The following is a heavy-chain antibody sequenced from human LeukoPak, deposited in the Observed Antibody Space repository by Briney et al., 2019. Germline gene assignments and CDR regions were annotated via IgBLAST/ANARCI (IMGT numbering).Heavy chain of an antibody. CDR2: ISSSGDET. CDR1: GFTFSNYY. D-gene: IGHD3-22*01. CDR3: ARQTSSGPFDS. Sequence: PGGSLRLSCAASGFTFSNYYMSWIRQAPGKGLEWVSYISSSGDETYHADSVKGRFTISRDNAKNSLYLQMNSLRAEDTALYYCARQTSSGPFDSWGQGTLVTVSS. J-gene: IGHJ5*01. V-gene: IGHV3-11*01.